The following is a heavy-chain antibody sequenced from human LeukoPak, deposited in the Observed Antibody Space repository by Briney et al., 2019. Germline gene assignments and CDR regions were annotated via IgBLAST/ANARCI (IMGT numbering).Heavy chain of an antibody. V-gene: IGHV3-74*01. J-gene: IGHJ6*03. CDR3: ARDSIAVAGTSSADMDV. CDR2: IKSDGST. CDR1: GFTFSSYW. Sequence: GGSLRLSCAASGFTFSSYWMHWVRQAPGKGLVWVSRIKSDGSTNYADSVKGRFTISRDNAKNTLSLQMNSLRAEDTAVYYCARDSIAVAGTSSADMDVWGKGTTVTVSS. D-gene: IGHD6-19*01.